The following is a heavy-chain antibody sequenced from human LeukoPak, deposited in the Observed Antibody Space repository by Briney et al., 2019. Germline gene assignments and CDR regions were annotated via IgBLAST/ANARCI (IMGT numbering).Heavy chain of an antibody. CDR1: GGSFSGYY. V-gene: IGHV4-34*01. Sequence: PSGTLSLTRGVYGGSFSGYYWSWIRQPPGKGLEWIGDINDSGSTNYNPSLKSRLTISVDTSKKHFSLRLTSVTAADTAVYFCAARGGGWFDPWGQGTLVTVAS. CDR2: INDSGST. D-gene: IGHD6-6*01. J-gene: IGHJ5*02. CDR3: AARGGGWFDP.